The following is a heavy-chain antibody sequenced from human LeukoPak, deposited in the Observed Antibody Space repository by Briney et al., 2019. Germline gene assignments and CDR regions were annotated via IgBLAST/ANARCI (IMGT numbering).Heavy chain of an antibody. CDR1: GYSISGGYY. D-gene: IGHD3-10*01. CDR3: ARGDYYASGTYYMYLAFFDH. CDR2: IYRSGNT. J-gene: IGHJ4*02. V-gene: IGHV4-38-2*02. Sequence: PSETLSLTCTVSGYSISGGYYWGWIRQPPGKGLEWIGSIYRSGNTYYNPSLKSRVTVSVDTSTNQFSLKLSSVTAADTAVYYCARGDYYASGTYYMYLAFFDHWGQGTLVTVSS.